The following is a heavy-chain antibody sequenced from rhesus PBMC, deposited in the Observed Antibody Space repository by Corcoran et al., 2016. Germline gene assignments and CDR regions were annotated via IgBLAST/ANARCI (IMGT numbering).Heavy chain of an antibody. Sequence: QVTLKESGPALVKPTQTRTLTCTFSGFSLTTSGMGVGWIRQHPGKALEWLAVIYWDDDKRYSTSLKCRLTISKDTSKNQVVLTMTNMDPVDTATYYCARARRWLAVNYFDYWGQGVLVTVSS. D-gene: IGHD6-37*01. CDR2: IYWDDDK. J-gene: IGHJ4*01. CDR3: ARARRWLAVNYFDY. CDR1: GFSLTTSGMG. V-gene: IGHV2-174*01.